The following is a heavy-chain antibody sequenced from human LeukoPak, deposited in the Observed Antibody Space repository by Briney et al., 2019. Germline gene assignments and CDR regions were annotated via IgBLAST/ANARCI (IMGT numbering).Heavy chain of an antibody. CDR2: IYYSGST. CDR3: ARVQMSRGAFDI. D-gene: IGHD5-24*01. V-gene: IGHV4-31*03. Sequence: PSQTLSLTCTVSGGSISSGGYYWSWIRQHPGTGLEWIVYIYYSGSTYYNPSLKSRVTISVDTSKNQFSLKLSSVTAADTAVNYCARVQMSRGAFDIWGQGTMVTVSS. CDR1: GGSISSGGYY. J-gene: IGHJ3*02.